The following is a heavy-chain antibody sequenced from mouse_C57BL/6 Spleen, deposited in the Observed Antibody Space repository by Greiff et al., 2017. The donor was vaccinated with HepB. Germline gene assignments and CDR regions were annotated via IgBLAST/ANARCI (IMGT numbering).Heavy chain of an antibody. CDR3: ARVYDLPLGFAY. Sequence: QVQLKESGPGILQSSQTLSLTCSFSGFSLSTSGMGVSWIRQPSGKGLEWLAHIYWDDDKRYNPSLKSRLTISKDTSRNQVFLKITSVDTADTATYYCARVYDLPLGFAYWGQGTLVTVSA. CDR1: GFSLSTSGMG. V-gene: IGHV8-12*01. D-gene: IGHD2-4*01. CDR2: IYWDDDK. J-gene: IGHJ3*01.